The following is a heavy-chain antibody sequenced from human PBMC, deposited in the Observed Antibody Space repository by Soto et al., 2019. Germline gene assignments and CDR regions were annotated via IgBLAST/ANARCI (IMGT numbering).Heavy chain of an antibody. CDR2: INHSGST. CDR3: ARRRYSYGFPPFDY. Sequence: QVQLQQWGAGLLKPSETLSLTCAVYGGSFSGYYWSWIRQPPGKGLEWIGEINHSGSTNYNPSLKTRATISVDTSKNQCSLKLSSVTAADTAVYYCARRRYSYGFPPFDYWGQGTLVTVSS. CDR1: GGSFSGYY. J-gene: IGHJ4*02. D-gene: IGHD5-18*01. V-gene: IGHV4-34*01.